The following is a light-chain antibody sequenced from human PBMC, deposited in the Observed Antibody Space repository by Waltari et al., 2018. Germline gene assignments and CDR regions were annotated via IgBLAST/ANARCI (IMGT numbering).Light chain of an antibody. CDR3: QHRSDWPPIFT. CDR1: QSISNY. Sequence: EIVLTQSPATLYLSPGERATLACKASQSISNYLAWYQQNPGQPPRLLIYDVSNMATCIPARFSGSGSGTDFTLTISSLVPEDFAVYFCQHRSDWPPIFTFGPGTKVDIK. J-gene: IGKJ3*01. V-gene: IGKV3-11*01. CDR2: DVS.